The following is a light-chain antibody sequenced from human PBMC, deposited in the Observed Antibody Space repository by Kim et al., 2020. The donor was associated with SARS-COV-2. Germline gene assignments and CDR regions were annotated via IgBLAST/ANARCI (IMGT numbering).Light chain of an antibody. V-gene: IGLV3-1*01. CDR2: QDS. CDR3: QAWDSSTYLV. Sequence: SYELTQPPSVSVSPGQTASITCSGDKLGDKYACWYQQKPGQSPVLVIYQDSKRPSGIPERFSGSNSGNTATLTISGTQAMDEADYYCQAWDSSTYLVFAG. J-gene: IGLJ3*02. CDR1: KLGDKY.